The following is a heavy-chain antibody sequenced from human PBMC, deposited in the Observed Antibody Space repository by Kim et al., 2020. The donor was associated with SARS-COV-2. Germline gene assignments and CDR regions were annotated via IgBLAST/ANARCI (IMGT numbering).Heavy chain of an antibody. J-gene: IGHJ1*01. V-gene: IGHV3-11*03. D-gene: IGHD6-6*01. CDR3: ATYSSSSSSQY. Sequence: GGSLRLSCAASKFTFSDYYMSWIRQAPGKGLEWVSYISSSSGYTNYADSVKGRFTISRDNAKNSLYLQMNSLRTEDMAVYYCATYSSSSSSQYWRQATL. CDR1: KFTFSDYY. CDR2: ISSSSGYT.